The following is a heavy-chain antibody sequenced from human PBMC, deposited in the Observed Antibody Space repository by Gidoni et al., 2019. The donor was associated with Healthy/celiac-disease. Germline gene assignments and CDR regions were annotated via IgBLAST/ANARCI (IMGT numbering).Heavy chain of an antibody. CDR3: TRGRMGRENY. J-gene: IGHJ4*02. V-gene: IGHV3-49*03. D-gene: IGHD3-16*01. Sequence: EVQLVESGGGLVQPARSLRRSCTAAGFTFGDYAMSWFRQAPGKGLEWVGFIRSKAYGETTEYAASVKGRFTISRDDSKSIAYLQMNSLKTEDTAVYYCTRGRMGRENYWGQGTLVTVSS. CDR2: IRSKAYGETT. CDR1: GFTFGDYA.